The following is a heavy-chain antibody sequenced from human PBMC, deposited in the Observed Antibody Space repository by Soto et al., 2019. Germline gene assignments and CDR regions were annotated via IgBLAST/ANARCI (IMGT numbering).Heavy chain of an antibody. CDR1: GGSISSGGYY. J-gene: IGHJ4*02. V-gene: IGHV4-31*03. CDR2: IYYSGST. D-gene: IGHD5-12*01. Sequence: SETLSLTCTVSGGSISSGGYYWSWIRQHPGKGLEWIGYIYYSGSTYYNPSLKSRVTISVDTSKNQFPLKLSSVTAADTAVYYCARVYSGYDPTQFDYWGQGTLVTVSS. CDR3: ARVYSGYDPTQFDY.